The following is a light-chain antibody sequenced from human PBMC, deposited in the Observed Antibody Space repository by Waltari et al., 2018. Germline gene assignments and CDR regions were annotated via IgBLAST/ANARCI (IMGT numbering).Light chain of an antibody. CDR2: GAS. CDR3: QQYGSSPQT. Sequence: EIVLTQSPGTLSLSPGERATLSCRASQSVSSSYLAWYQQKPGQAPRLLIYGASSRATGIPDRFSGSGSGTDFTLTIGRLEPEDFAVYYCQQYGSSPQTFGQGTKLEI. V-gene: IGKV3-20*01. CDR1: QSVSSSY. J-gene: IGKJ2*01.